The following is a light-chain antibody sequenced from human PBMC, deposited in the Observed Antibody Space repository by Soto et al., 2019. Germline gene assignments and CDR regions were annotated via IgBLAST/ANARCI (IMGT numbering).Light chain of an antibody. J-gene: IGKJ1*01. CDR2: GAS. CDR3: QQYDS. V-gene: IGKV3-20*01. CDR1: PSVSGSN. Sequence: IVLTHALVTLSSSLEERATLSCRASPSVSGSNLAWYQQKPGQAPRLVIYGASSRATGIPDRFSGSGSGTDFTLTISRLDPEYFSVYYCQQYDSFGQGTKVDI.